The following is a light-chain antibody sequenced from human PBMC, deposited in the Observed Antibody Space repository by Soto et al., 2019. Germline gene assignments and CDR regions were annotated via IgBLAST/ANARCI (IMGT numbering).Light chain of an antibody. CDR1: QTIASSY. CDR2: ITS. CDR3: QQYGSSPLT. J-gene: IGKJ4*01. V-gene: IGKV3-20*01. Sequence: EIVLTQSPGTLYLSPGERATLSCRANQTIASSYLAWYQHKVGQAPRLLIYITSNRATGVPDRFSGSGSGTAFTLTIRRLEPDDFAVYYCQQYGSSPLTFGGGTRVEIK.